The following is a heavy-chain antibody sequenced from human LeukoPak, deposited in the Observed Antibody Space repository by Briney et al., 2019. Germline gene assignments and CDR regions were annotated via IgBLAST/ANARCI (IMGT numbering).Heavy chain of an antibody. D-gene: IGHD2-2*01. Sequence: GGSLRLSCAVSGLTFNNYAMSWVRQAPGKGLEWVSGISGRGASKYYADSVKGRFTISRDNSKNTLYLQMDSLRAEDTAVYYCAKGVVVAPDVTPFDYWGQGTLVTVSS. CDR2: ISGRGASK. J-gene: IGHJ4*02. CDR3: AKGVVVAPDVTPFDY. V-gene: IGHV3-23*01. CDR1: GLTFNNYA.